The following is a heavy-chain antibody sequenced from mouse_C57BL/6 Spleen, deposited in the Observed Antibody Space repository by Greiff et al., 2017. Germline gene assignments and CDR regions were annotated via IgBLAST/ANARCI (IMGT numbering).Heavy chain of an antibody. V-gene: IGHV3-6*01. J-gene: IGHJ2*01. CDR3: ARDLITTVVAFDY. D-gene: IGHD1-1*01. CDR2: ISYDGSN. CDR1: GYSITSGYY. Sequence: EVQLVESGPGLVKPSQSLSLTCSVTGYSITSGYYWNWIRQFPGNKLEWMGYISYDGSNNYNPSLKNRISITRDTSKNQFFLKLNSVTTEDTATYYCARDLITTVVAFDYWGQGTTLTVSS.